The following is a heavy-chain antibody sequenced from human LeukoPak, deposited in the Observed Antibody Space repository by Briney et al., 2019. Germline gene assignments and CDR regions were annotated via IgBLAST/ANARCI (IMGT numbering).Heavy chain of an antibody. CDR3: ARRYMVRGVIWFDY. CDR1: GGSISSSSYY. V-gene: IGHV4-39*01. Sequence: SETLSLTCTVSGGSISSSSYYWGWIRQPPGKGLEWIGSIYYSGSTYYNPPLKSRVTISVDTSKNQFSLKLSSVTAADTAVYYCARRYMVRGVIWFDYWGQGTLVTVSS. CDR2: IYYSGST. D-gene: IGHD3-10*01. J-gene: IGHJ4*02.